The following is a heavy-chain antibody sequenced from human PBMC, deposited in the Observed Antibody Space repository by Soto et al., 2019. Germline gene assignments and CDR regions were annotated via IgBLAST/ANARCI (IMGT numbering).Heavy chain of an antibody. CDR1: GFSLSSTRVA. J-gene: IGHJ4*02. CDR2: IYWDDDK. V-gene: IGHV2-5*02. CDR3: AHSVVAGLGYYFDY. Sequence: QITLKESGPTLVKPTLTLTLTCTFSGFSLSSTRVAVGWIRQPPGKALEWLALIYWDDDKRYSPFLKSRLTITKDTSNNQVVLTMTNMDPVDTATYYCAHSVVAGLGYYFDYWGQGTLVTVSS. D-gene: IGHD6-19*01.